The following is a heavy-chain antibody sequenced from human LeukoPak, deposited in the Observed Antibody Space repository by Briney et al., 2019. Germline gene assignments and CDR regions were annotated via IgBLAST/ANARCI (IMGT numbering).Heavy chain of an antibody. D-gene: IGHD6-19*01. J-gene: IGHJ3*02. CDR3: ARKVAGRNAAFDI. Sequence: GASVKVSCKASGYRFTSHHMHWVRQAPGQGLEWMGIINPTGTATRFAQNFQGRVTMTRNTSISTAYMELSSLRSEDTAVYYCARKVAGRNAAFDIWGQGTMVTVSS. CDR1: GYRFTSHH. V-gene: IGHV1-46*01. CDR2: INPTGTAT.